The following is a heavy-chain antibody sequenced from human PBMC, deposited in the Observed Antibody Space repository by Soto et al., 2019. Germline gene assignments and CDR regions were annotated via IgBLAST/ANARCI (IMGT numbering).Heavy chain of an antibody. V-gene: IGHV4-59*05. CDR2: IDYTGST. D-gene: IGHD1-7*01. CDR3: ASRPWNYDAFHM. CDR1: GGSVSYDY. Sequence: QVQLEESGPRLVKASETLSLMCTVSGGSVSYDYWSWVRQPAGKGLEWIGRIDYTGSTYYTPSRKSRLTTSVDTSKNQFSLKLTSVTAADTAVFYCASRPWNYDAFHMWGQGTMVTVSS. J-gene: IGHJ3*02.